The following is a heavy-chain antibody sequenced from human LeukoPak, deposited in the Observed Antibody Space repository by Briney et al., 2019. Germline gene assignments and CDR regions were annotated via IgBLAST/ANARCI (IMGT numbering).Heavy chain of an antibody. Sequence: GRSLGLSCAASGFTFSSYAMHWVRQAPGKGLEWVAVISYDGSNKYYADSVKGRFTISRDNSKNTLYLQMNSLRAEDTAVYYCARDDFDYWGQGTLVTVSS. CDR3: ARDDFDY. CDR2: ISYDGSNK. V-gene: IGHV3-30*04. J-gene: IGHJ4*02. CDR1: GFTFSSYA.